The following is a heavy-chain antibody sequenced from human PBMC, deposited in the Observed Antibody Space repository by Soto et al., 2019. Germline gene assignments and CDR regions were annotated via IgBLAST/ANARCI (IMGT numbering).Heavy chain of an antibody. Sequence: SETLSLTCPVSGDYLSSGGHYWSWIRQHPGKGLEWIGHIYDSVNTYYSPSLRSRVTISADMSKNQFSLNLRSVTAADTAVYYCARVDHRGYFAILTDYWGQGTLVTVSS. J-gene: IGHJ4*02. V-gene: IGHV4-31*03. CDR3: ARVDHRGYFAILTDY. D-gene: IGHD3-9*01. CDR1: GDYLSSGGHY. CDR2: IYDSVNT.